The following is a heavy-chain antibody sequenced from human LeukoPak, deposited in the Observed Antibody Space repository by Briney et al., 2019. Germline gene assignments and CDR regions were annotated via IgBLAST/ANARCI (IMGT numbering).Heavy chain of an antibody. Sequence: GGSLRHSCAASGFTFSNAWMSWVRQAPGKGLEWVGRIKSKTDGGTTDYAAPVKGRFTISRDDSKNTLYLQMNSLKTEDTAVYYCTTGVYGPRRYFDYWGQGTLVTVSS. CDR2: IKSKTDGGTT. D-gene: IGHD2-8*01. CDR3: TTGVYGPRRYFDY. J-gene: IGHJ4*02. CDR1: GFTFSNAW. V-gene: IGHV3-15*01.